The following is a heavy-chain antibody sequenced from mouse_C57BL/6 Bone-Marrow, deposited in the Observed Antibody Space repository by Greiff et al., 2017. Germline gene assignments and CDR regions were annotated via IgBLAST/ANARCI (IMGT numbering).Heavy chain of an antibody. CDR3: AIVLLRFYYAMDY. Sequence: QVQLQQPGAELVKPGASVKMSCKASGYTFTSYWITWVKQRPGQGLEWIGDIHPGSGSTNYNEKFKSKATLTVDTSSSTAYMQLISLTSEDSAVYYCAIVLLRFYYAMDYWGQGTSVTVSS. V-gene: IGHV1-55*01. J-gene: IGHJ4*01. D-gene: IGHD1-1*01. CDR2: IHPGSGST. CDR1: GYTFTSYW.